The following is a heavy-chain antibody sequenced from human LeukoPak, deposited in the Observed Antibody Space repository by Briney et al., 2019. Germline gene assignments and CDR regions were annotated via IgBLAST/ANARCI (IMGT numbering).Heavy chain of an antibody. D-gene: IGHD3-16*01. J-gene: IGHJ4*02. V-gene: IGHV6-1*01. CDR2: TYHWSKWFN. CDR1: GDSVTSGI. Sequence: SQALSLTCAISGDSVTSGIWNWIRQSPSRGLEWLGRTYHWSKWFNDYAVSVESRMTINADTSRNQFSLQLNSVTPEDTAVYYCARDLHGSRGEFDYWGQGTLVTVSS. CDR3: ARDLHGSRGEFDY.